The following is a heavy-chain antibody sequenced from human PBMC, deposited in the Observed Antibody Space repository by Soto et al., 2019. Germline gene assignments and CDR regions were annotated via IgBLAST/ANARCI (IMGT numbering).Heavy chain of an antibody. Sequence: QITLKESGPTLVKPTQTLTLTCTFSGFSLSTSAVGAGRIRQYPGKALEWLAAIYWDDDKRYSPALKSRLTITKDTSKNQVVLTMTNMDPVDTATYYCAHSLYSISSFDYWGQGTLVTVSS. CDR3: AHSLYSISSFDY. V-gene: IGHV2-5*02. D-gene: IGHD6-6*01. CDR1: GFSLSTSAVG. J-gene: IGHJ4*02. CDR2: IYWDDDK.